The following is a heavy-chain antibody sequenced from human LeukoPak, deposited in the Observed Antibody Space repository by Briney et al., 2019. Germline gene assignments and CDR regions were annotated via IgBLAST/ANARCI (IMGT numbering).Heavy chain of an antibody. J-gene: IGHJ4*02. CDR3: ARTYRSSSGRSGFDY. CDR1: GGSISSYY. Sequence: ASETLSLTCTVSGGSISSYYWSWIRQPPGKGLEWIGYIYYSGSTNYNPSLKSRVTISVDTSKNQFSLKLSSVTAADTAVYYCARTYRSSSGRSGFDYWGQGTLVTVSS. CDR2: IYYSGST. D-gene: IGHD6-13*01. V-gene: IGHV4-59*08.